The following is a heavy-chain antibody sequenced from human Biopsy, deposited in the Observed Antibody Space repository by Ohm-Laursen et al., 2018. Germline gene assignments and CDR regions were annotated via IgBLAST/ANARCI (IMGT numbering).Heavy chain of an antibody. V-gene: IGHV1-18*04. CDR3: ATPFQYYDSWGGYPPFDH. Sequence: ASVKVSCKGVGYTFTGYYIHWVRQAPGQGLEWMGWISAYNGNTYSAQKVQGRVSMTTDTSTTTAYMELSNLKSEDTAVYYCATPFQYYDSWGGYPPFDHWGQGTLVTVSS. D-gene: IGHD3-3*01. CDR2: ISAYNGNT. CDR1: GYTFTGYY. J-gene: IGHJ4*02.